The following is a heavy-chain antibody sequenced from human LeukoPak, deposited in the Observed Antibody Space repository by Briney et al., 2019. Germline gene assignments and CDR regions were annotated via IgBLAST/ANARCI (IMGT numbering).Heavy chain of an antibody. CDR2: INHSGST. CDR3: ARRGRMDIAARSLLYYYYYYMDV. J-gene: IGHJ6*03. V-gene: IGHV4-39*07. CDR1: GGSISSGDYY. D-gene: IGHD6-6*01. Sequence: SETLSLTCTVSGGSISSGDYYWSWIRQPPGKGLEWIGEINHSGSTNYNPSLKSLVTISVDTSKNQFSLKLSSVTAADTAVYYCARRGRMDIAARSLLYYYYYYMDVWGKGTTVTVSS.